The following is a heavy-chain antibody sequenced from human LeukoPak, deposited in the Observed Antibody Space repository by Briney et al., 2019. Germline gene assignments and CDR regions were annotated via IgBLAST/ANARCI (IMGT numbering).Heavy chain of an antibody. D-gene: IGHD3-22*01. V-gene: IGHV3-23*01. CDR3: AKDSYYDRSGYFDY. CDR1: GLTFSSYS. CDR2: ISGSGGST. Sequence: PGGSLRLSCTVSGLTFSSYSMSWVRQAPGKGLEWVSGISGSGGSTYHADSVKGRFTIFRDNPKNTLYLQMSSLRAEDTAVYYCAKDSYYDRSGYFDYWGQGTLVTVSS. J-gene: IGHJ4*02.